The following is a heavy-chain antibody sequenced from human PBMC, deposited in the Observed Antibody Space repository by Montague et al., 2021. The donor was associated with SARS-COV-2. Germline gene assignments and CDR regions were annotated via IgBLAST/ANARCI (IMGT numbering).Heavy chain of an antibody. V-gene: IGHV4-39*07. CDR1: GAPSAVVVTT. Sequence: SETLSLTCTVSGAPSAVVVTTGAGSASPQGRGWSGLGVSIIVGAPTTTRPSRVESISVDTSKNQFSLKLSSVTAADTAVYYCARGEEEMATIVDEYFDYWGQGTLVTVSS. D-gene: IGHD5-24*01. J-gene: IGHJ4*02. CDR2: SIIVGAP. CDR3: ARGEEEMATIVDEYFDY.